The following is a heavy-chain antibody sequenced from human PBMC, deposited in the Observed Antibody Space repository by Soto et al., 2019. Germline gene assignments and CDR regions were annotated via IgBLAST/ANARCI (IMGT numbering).Heavy chain of an antibody. Sequence: GGSLRLSCAASGFTFSSYSMNWVRQAPGKGLEWVSYISSSSSTIYYADSVKGRFTISRDNAKNSLYLQMNSLRAEDTAVYYCANGLRFGVVINLLLDYYMDVWGKGTTVTVSS. CDR3: ANGLRFGVVINLLLDYYMDV. D-gene: IGHD3-3*01. CDR2: ISSSSSTI. CDR1: GFTFSSYS. V-gene: IGHV3-48*01. J-gene: IGHJ6*03.